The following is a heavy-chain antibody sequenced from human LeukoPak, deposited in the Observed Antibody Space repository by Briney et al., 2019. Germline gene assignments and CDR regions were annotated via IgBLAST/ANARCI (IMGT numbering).Heavy chain of an antibody. V-gene: IGHV3-74*01. D-gene: IGHD2-15*01. CDR2: INSDGSWT. J-gene: IGHJ4*02. Sequence: GGSLRLSCAASGNYWMHWVRQAPGKGLVWVSHINSDGSWTSYADSVKGRFTISKDNAKNTVYLQMNSLRAEDTAVYYCARDRSEYCSGGSCYATDYWGQGTLVTVSS. CDR1: GNYW. CDR3: ARDRSEYCSGGSCYATDY.